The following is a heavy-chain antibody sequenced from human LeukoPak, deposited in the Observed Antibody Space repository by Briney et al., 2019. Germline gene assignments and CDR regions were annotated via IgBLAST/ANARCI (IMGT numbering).Heavy chain of an antibody. V-gene: IGHV4-59*01. CDR1: GGSISSYY. CDR3: ARPYSSGWYGAFDI. D-gene: IGHD6-19*01. CDR2: IYYRGST. Sequence: SETLSLTCTVSGGSISSYYWSWIRQPPGKGPEWIGYIYYRGSTKYNPSLKSRVTISGDTSKNQFSLKLSSVTAADTAVYYCARPYSSGWYGAFDIWGQGTVVTVSS. J-gene: IGHJ3*02.